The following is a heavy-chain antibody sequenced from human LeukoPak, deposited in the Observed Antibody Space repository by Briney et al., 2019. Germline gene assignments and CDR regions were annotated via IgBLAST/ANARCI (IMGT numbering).Heavy chain of an antibody. CDR3: ARHLGNYYRNWFDP. CDR2: IYISGST. CDR1: GASISNYY. D-gene: IGHD1-26*01. J-gene: IGHJ5*02. V-gene: IGHV4-4*07. Sequence: SETLSLTCTVSGASISNYYWSWIRQPAGKGLEWIGRIYISGSTDHNPSLKSRVTLSVDTSKNQFSLKLSSVTAADTAVYYCARHLGNYYRNWFDPWGQGTLVTVSS.